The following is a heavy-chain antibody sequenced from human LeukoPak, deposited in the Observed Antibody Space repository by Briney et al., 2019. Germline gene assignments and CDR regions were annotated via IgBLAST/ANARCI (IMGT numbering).Heavy chain of an antibody. V-gene: IGHV3-30*04. CDR1: GFTFSSYA. CDR2: ISYDGSNK. D-gene: IGHD3-10*01. J-gene: IGHJ6*04. CDR3: ARDTLVRGVIISKYYYYYGMDV. Sequence: PGGSLRLSCAASGFTFSSYAMHWVRQAPGKGLEWVAVISYDGSNKYYADSVKGRFTISRDNSKNTLYLQMNSLRAEDTAVYYCARDTLVRGVIISKYYYYYGMDVWGKGTTVTVSP.